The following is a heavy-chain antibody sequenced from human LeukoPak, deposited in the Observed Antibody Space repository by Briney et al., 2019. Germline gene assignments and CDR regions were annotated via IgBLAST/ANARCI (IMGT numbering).Heavy chain of an antibody. D-gene: IGHD3-10*01. CDR3: ARHPNRNFGDWGAFDI. V-gene: IGHV4-39*01. CDR1: GGSISSSSYY. CDR2: IYYSGST. Sequence: SENLSLTCTVSGGSISSSSYYWGWIRQPPGKGLEWIGSIYYSGSTYYNPSLKSRVTISVDTSKNQFSLKLSSVTAADTAVYYCARHPNRNFGDWGAFDIWGQGTMVTVSS. J-gene: IGHJ3*02.